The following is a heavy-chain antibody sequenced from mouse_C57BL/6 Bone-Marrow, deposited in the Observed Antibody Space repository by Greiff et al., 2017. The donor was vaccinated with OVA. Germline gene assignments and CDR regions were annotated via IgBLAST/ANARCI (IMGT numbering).Heavy chain of an antibody. Sequence: EVQLQESGPDLVKPSQSLSLTCTVTGYSITSGYSWHWLRQFPGNKLEWMGYIHYSGSTTYNPSLKSRISITRDTSKNQFFLQLNSVTTEDTATYYCRIFTTVVSYWGQGTLVTVSA. D-gene: IGHD1-1*01. J-gene: IGHJ3*01. CDR3: RIFTTVVSY. V-gene: IGHV3-1*02. CDR1: GYSITSGYS. CDR2: IHYSGST.